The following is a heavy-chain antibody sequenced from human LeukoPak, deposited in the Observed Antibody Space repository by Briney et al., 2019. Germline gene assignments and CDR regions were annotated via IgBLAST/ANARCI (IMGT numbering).Heavy chain of an antibody. CDR1: GYTFTDYY. V-gene: IGHV1-69-2*01. Sequence: ASVKVSCKVSGYTFTDYYMHWLQQAPGKGFEWMGLVDPEDGETIYAEKFQGRVTITADTSTDTAYMELSGLRSEDTAVYYCATDSRFGELFYYWGQGTLVTVSS. D-gene: IGHD3-10*01. CDR3: ATDSRFGELFYY. CDR2: VDPEDGET. J-gene: IGHJ4*02.